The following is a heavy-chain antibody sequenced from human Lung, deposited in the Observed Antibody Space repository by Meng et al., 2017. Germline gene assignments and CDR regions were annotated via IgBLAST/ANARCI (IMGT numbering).Heavy chain of an antibody. CDR3: GRSDGYIRD. V-gene: IGHV3-74*01. CDR1: GFTFSTYW. Sequence: EVQLVESGGGLVQPGGSLRLSCAASGFTFSTYWMPWARQAPGKGLVWVSHINTDGSSTNYADSVKGRFTISRDNAKNTLYLQMNSLRAEDTAVYYCGRSDGYIRDWGQGTLVTVSS. J-gene: IGHJ4*02. D-gene: IGHD5-24*01. CDR2: INTDGSST.